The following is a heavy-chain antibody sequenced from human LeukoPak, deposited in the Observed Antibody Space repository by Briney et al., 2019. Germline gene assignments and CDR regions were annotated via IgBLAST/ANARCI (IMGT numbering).Heavy chain of an antibody. Sequence: GGSLRLSCAASGFMFDDYAMHWVWQAPGKGLEWVSGISWNSGRRGYADSVKGRFTISRDNAKNSLYLQMNSLRAEDTALYYCAKWTSYYYDSSGYFDYWGQGTLVTVSS. CDR1: GFMFDDYA. D-gene: IGHD3-22*01. CDR3: AKWTSYYYDSSGYFDY. V-gene: IGHV3-9*01. CDR2: ISWNSGRR. J-gene: IGHJ4*02.